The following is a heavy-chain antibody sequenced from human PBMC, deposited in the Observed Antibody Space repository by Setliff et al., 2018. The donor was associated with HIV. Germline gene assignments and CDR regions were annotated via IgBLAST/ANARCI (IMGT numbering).Heavy chain of an antibody. CDR3: ARYDHGVGATALDAFDI. CDR2: IYYSGST. Sequence: SETLSLTCIVSGDSISSSSYYWGWIRQPPGKGLEWIGYIYYSGSTYSNPSLESRVSISIETSKNQFSLKVSSVTAADTAVYYCARYDHGVGATALDAFDIWGQGTMVTVS. J-gene: IGHJ3*02. V-gene: IGHV4-39*07. CDR1: GDSISSSSYY. D-gene: IGHD1-26*01.